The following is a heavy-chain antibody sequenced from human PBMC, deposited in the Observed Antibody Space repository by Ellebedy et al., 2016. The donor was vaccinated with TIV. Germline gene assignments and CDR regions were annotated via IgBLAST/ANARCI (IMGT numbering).Heavy chain of an antibody. CDR1: RYSFNSDW. Sequence: KVSCKGSRYSFNSDWIGWVRQMPGKGLEWMGIIYPDDSDTRYSPSFQGQVTISADKSISTAYLQWSSLKASDPAMYYCARPFCSGGSCYLSLGYWGQGTLVTVSS. CDR2: IYPDDSDT. D-gene: IGHD2-15*01. CDR3: ARPFCSGGSCYLSLGY. J-gene: IGHJ4*02. V-gene: IGHV5-51*01.